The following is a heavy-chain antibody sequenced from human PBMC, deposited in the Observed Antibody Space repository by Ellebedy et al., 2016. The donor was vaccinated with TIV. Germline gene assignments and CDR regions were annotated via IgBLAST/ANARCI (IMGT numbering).Heavy chain of an antibody. CDR2: INPNSGGT. V-gene: IGHV1-2*04. CDR1: GYTFTGYY. J-gene: IGHJ3*02. Sequence: AASVKVSCKASGYTFTGYYMHWVRQAPGQGLEWMGWINPNSGGTNYAQKFQGWVTMTRDTSISTAYMELSRLRSDDTAVYYCARVGAGGYSSSSLSAFDIWGQGTMVTVSS. D-gene: IGHD6-6*01. CDR3: ARVGAGGYSSSSLSAFDI.